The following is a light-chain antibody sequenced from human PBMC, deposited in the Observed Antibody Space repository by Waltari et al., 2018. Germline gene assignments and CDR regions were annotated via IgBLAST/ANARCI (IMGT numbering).Light chain of an antibody. CDR3: CSYAGSFTWV. Sequence: QSALTQPRPVSGSPGQSVTISCTGTNSDVGGYKYVSWYQPHPDKAPRLIIYDVYTRPSGVPNRFSGSKSANTASLTISGLQSEDEADYYCCSYAGSFTWVFGTGTKVTVL. CDR2: DVY. J-gene: IGLJ1*01. CDR1: NSDVGGYKY. V-gene: IGLV2-11*01.